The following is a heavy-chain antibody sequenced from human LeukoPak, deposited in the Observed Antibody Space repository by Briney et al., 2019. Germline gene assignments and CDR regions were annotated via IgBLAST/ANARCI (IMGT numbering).Heavy chain of an antibody. V-gene: IGHV1-8*01. Sequence: GASVKVSCKASGYTFTSYDINWVRQATGQELEWMGWMNPNSGNTGYAQKFQGRVAMTRNTSISTAYMELSSLTFEDSAIYYCARGPSGSGSYMVDYWAQGTLVTVSS. J-gene: IGHJ4*02. CDR3: ARGPSGSGSYMVDY. CDR1: GYTFTSYD. D-gene: IGHD1-26*01. CDR2: MNPNSGNT.